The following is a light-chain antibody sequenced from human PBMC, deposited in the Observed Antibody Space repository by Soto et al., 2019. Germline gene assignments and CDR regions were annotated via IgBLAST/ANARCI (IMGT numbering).Light chain of an antibody. CDR3: QKYNSAPWT. CDR2: VAS. V-gene: IGKV1-27*01. CDR1: QGISNY. J-gene: IGKJ1*01. Sequence: DIQMTQSPSSLSASVGDRVTITCRASQGISNYLAWYQQQPGKVPKLLIYVASTLQSGVPSRFSGRGSGTDFTLTIRSLQPEDVATYYCQKYNSAPWTFGQGTKVEIK.